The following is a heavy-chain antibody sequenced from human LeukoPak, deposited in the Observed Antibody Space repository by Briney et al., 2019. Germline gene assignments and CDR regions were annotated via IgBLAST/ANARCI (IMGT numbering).Heavy chain of an antibody. J-gene: IGHJ3*02. V-gene: IGHV3-74*01. D-gene: IGHD3-10*01. CDR2: IKSDGGST. CDR1: GVTFSNYW. CDR3: LLWQSDNDAFDI. Sequence: GGSLRLSCAASGVTFSNYWMIWVRQAPGKGLVWVSRIKSDGGSTGYADSVKGRFTISRDNAKNTLYLQMNSLRAEDTAVYYCLLWQSDNDAFDIWGQGTMVTVSS.